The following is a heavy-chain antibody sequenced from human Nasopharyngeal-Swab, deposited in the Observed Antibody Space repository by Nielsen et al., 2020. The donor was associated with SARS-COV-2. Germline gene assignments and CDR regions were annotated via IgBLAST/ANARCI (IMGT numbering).Heavy chain of an antibody. CDR3: ARLPRNNWRLDS. V-gene: IGHV3-7*03. CDR1: GFTFGNYW. J-gene: IGHJ4*02. Sequence: GESLKISCAASGFTFGNYWMSWVRQAPGKRPEWVANLKEDGSEKDYVDSVKGRFTISSDNIKNSLYLQMNRLRVQDTAVYFCARLPRNNWRLDSWGQGILVTVSS. CDR2: LKEDGSEK. D-gene: IGHD1-20*01.